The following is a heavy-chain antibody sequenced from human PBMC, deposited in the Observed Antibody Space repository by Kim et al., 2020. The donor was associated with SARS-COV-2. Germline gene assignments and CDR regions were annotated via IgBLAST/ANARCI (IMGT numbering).Heavy chain of an antibody. V-gene: IGHV3-30*18. D-gene: IGHD1-1*01. CDR1: GFTFSSYG. CDR2: ISYDGSNK. J-gene: IGHJ5*02. Sequence: GGSLRLSCAASGFTFSSYGMHWVRQAPGKGLEWVAVISYDGSNKYYADSVKGRFTISRDNSKNTLYLQMNSLRAEDTAVYYCAKDQNPQRGWNNSWFDPWGQGTLVTVSS. CDR3: AKDQNPQRGWNNSWFDP.